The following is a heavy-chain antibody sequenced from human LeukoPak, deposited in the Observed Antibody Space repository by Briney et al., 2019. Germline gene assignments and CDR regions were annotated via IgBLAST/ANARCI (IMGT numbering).Heavy chain of an antibody. CDR3: ARSPNYYDSSGYYAAAFDI. CDR2: IYYSGST. J-gene: IGHJ3*02. V-gene: IGHV4-59*01. Sequence: PSETLSLTCTVSGGSISSYYWSWIRQPPGKGLEWIGYIYYSGSTKYNPSLKSRVTISVDTSKNQFSLKLSSVTAADTAVYYCARSPNYYDSSGYYAAAFDIWGQGTMVTVSS. CDR1: GGSISSYY. D-gene: IGHD3-22*01.